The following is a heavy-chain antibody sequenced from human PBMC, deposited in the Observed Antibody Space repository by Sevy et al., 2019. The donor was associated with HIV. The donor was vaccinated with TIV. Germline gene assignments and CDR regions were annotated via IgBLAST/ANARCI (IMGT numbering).Heavy chain of an antibody. CDR2: IKGDGSEK. CDR3: VIIFVEVAGSTGDAFDI. Sequence: GGSLRLSCVASGFTFSTYWMTWVRQAPGKGLEWVANIKGDGSEKPYVDSVKGRFTISSDNAKNSVYLQMNSLRGEDTAVYYCVIIFVEVAGSTGDAFDIWGQGTMVTVSS. D-gene: IGHD6-19*01. CDR1: GFTFSTYW. V-gene: IGHV3-7*01. J-gene: IGHJ3*02.